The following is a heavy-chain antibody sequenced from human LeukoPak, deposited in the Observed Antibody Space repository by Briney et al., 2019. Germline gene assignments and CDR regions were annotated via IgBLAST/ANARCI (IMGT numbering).Heavy chain of an antibody. CDR2: IYSGGST. Sequence: PSETLSLTCTVSGGSISSYYWGWVRQPPGKGLEWIGNIYSGGSTFNNPSLKSRVTIYVDTSKNQFSLKLSSVTAADTAVYYCARVTVGFDYWGQGILVTVSS. CDR1: GGSISSYY. CDR3: ARVTVGFDY. J-gene: IGHJ4*02. V-gene: IGHV4-39*01. D-gene: IGHD4-17*01.